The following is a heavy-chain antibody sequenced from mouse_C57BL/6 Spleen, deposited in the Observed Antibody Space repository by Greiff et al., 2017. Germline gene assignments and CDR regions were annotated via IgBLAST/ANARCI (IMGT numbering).Heavy chain of an antibody. CDR1: GFTFSDYG. J-gene: IGHJ4*01. V-gene: IGHV5-17*01. CDR3: ARDDYYGSSSAMDY. D-gene: IGHD1-1*01. Sequence: EVKLVESGGGLVKPGGSLKLSCAASGFTFSDYGMHWVRQAPEKGLEWVAYISSGISTIYYADTVKGRFTISRDNAKNTLFLQMTSLRSEDTAMYYCARDDYYGSSSAMDYWGQGTSVTVSS. CDR2: ISSGISTI.